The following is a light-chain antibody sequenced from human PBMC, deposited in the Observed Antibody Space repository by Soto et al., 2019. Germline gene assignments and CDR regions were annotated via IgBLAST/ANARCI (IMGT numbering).Light chain of an antibody. CDR1: SSDVGSYNL. J-gene: IGLJ1*01. V-gene: IGLV2-23*02. CDR3: CSYAGSSTF. Sequence: QSALTQPASVSGSPGQSITISCTGTSSDVGSYNLVSWYQQHPGKAPTLMIYEVSKRPSGVSNRFSGSKSGNTASLTISGLQAEDEADYYCCSYAGSSTFFGTGTKVTVL. CDR2: EVS.